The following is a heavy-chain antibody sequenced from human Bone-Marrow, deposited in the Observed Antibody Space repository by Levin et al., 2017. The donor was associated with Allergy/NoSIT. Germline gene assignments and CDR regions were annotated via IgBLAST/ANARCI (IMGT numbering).Heavy chain of an antibody. CDR2: INQDGNEK. V-gene: IGHV3-7*01. CDR3: SRVLED. J-gene: IGHJ4*02. CDR1: GFTFSTSW. D-gene: IGHD2/OR15-2a*01. Sequence: GGSLRLSCAASGFTFSTSWMDWVRQAPGKGPEWVANINQDGNEKYYVDSVKGRFTISRDNTKNSLYLQMSSLGAEDTAVYYCSRVLEDWGQGTLVTVSS.